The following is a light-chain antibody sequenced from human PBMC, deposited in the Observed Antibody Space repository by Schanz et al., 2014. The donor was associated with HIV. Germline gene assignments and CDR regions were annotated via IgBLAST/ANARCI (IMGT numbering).Light chain of an antibody. V-gene: IGLV2-14*03. CDR1: SSDVGRYNY. CDR2: DVT. Sequence: QSALTQPASVSGSPGQSITISCTGTSSDVGRYNYVSWYQQHPDKAPKLMIYDVTNRPSGVSNRFSGSKSGNTASLTISGLQAEDEADYYCSSYTSSSPWVFGGGTKLTVL. CDR3: SSYTSSSPWV. J-gene: IGLJ3*02.